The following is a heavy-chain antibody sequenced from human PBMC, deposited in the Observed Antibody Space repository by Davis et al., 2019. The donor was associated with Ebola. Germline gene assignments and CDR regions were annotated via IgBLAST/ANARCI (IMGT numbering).Heavy chain of an antibody. J-gene: IGHJ5*02. D-gene: IGHD2-15*01. CDR3: ARDHVVVVAAMGDGGWAMADP. CDR2: MNPNSGNT. Sequence: ASVKVSCKASGYTFTTYDINWVRQATGQGLEWMGWMNPNSGNTGYAQKFQGRVTITRNTSISTAYMELRSLRSDDTAVYYCARDHVVVVAAMGDGGWAMADPWGQGTLVTVSS. CDR1: GYTFTTYD. V-gene: IGHV1-8*03.